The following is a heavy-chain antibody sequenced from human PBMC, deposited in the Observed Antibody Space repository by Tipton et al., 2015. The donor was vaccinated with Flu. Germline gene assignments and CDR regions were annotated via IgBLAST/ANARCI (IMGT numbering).Heavy chain of an antibody. CDR1: GYSISSGYY. V-gene: IGHV4-38-2*02. CDR2: IYHSGRT. J-gene: IGHJ4*02. CDR3: AGNNYYDSSGYYYSLDY. Sequence: TLSLTCTVSGYSISSGYYWGWIRQSPGKGLEWIGNIYHSGRTYYNPSLKSRVTISVDTSKNQFYLKLSSVTAADTALYYCAGNNYYDSSGYYYSLDYWGQGTLVTVSS. D-gene: IGHD3-22*01.